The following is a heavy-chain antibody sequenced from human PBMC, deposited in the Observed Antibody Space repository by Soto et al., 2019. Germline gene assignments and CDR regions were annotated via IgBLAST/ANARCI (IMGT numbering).Heavy chain of an antibody. CDR3: VNEPDV. CDR2: VSPSGDST. CDR1: GFIFSTYS. Sequence: GGSLRLSCEASGFIFSTYSMTWVHQVPGKGLEWVAAVSPSGDSTYYADSLKGRLTISRDNSKNTVFLQMNSLSADDTGLYYFVNEPDVCDQGISGTVSS. J-gene: IGHJ6*02. V-gene: IGHV3-23*01.